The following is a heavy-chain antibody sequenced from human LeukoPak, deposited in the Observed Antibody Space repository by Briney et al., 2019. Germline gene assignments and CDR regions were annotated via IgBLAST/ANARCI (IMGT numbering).Heavy chain of an antibody. J-gene: IGHJ4*02. D-gene: IGHD5-18*01. V-gene: IGHV3-48*01. CDR3: ARGLQLWLGGDFDY. CDR1: GFTFSSYA. Sequence: GGSLRLSCAASGFTFSSYATNWVRQAPGKGLEWVSYISSSSGTIYYVDSVKGRFTISRDNAKNSLYLQMNSLRAEDTAVYYCARGLQLWLGGDFDYWGQGTLVTVSS. CDR2: ISSSSGTI.